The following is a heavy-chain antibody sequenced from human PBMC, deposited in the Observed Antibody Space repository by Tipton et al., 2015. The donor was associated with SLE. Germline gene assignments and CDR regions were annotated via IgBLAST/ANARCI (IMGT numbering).Heavy chain of an antibody. J-gene: IGHJ6*02. D-gene: IGHD3-10*01. Sequence: TLSLTCAASGFTFDDYAMHWVRQAPGKGLEWVSGIGWNSGSIDYADSVKGRFTISRDDAKNSLYLQMNSLRAEDTALYFCAKGRGSLIYYYGMDVWGQGTTVTVSS. CDR2: IGWNSGSI. V-gene: IGHV3-9*01. CDR3: AKGRGSLIYYYGMDV. CDR1: GFTFDDYA.